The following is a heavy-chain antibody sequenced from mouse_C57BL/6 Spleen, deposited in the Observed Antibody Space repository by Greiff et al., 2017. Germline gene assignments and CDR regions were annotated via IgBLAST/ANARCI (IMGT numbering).Heavy chain of an antibody. V-gene: IGHV1-52*01. CDR2: IDPSDSET. CDR3: AKWAPYAIDY. Sequence: VQLQQPGAELVRPGSSVKLSCKASGFTFTSSWMHWVKQRPIQGLEWIGNIDPSDSETKYNQKFKDKATLTVDKSSSTAYLQLSSLSSTDTAFFDCAKWAPYAIDYWGQGTSVTVSS. J-gene: IGHJ4*01. CDR1: GFTFTSSW.